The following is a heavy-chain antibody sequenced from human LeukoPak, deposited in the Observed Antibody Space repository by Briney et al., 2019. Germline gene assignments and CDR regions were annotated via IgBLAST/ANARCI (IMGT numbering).Heavy chain of an antibody. CDR1: GFTFSSYG. CDR3: ANDIATGIAAACPDY. D-gene: IGHD6-13*01. Sequence: GGSLRLSCAASGFTFSSYGMHWVRQAPGKGLEWVAFIRYDGSKKYYADSVKGRFTISRDNSKNTLYLQMNSLRAEVTAVYYCANDIATGIAAACPDYWGQGTLVTVSS. J-gene: IGHJ4*02. CDR2: IRYDGSKK. V-gene: IGHV3-30*02.